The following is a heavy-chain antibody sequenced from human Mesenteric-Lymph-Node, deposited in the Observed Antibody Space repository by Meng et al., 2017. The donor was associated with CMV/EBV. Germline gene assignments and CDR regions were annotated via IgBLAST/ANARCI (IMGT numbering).Heavy chain of an antibody. J-gene: IGHJ4*02. CDR1: GYTFTGYY. V-gene: IGHV1-2*02. Sequence: GYTFTGYYVHWVRQAPGQGLEWMGWINPHSGDTNYAQRFQGRVTMTRAMSISTAYMELSRLRSDDTAIFYCATFLRPGTMGGSIHPPGWGQGTLVTVSS. CDR2: INPHSGDT. D-gene: IGHD1-26*01. CDR3: ATFLRPGTMGGSIHPPG.